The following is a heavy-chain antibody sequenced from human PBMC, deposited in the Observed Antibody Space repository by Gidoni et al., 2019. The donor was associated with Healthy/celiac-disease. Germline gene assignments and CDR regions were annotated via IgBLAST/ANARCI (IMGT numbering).Heavy chain of an antibody. J-gene: IGHJ6*02. CDR2: ISWNSGSI. D-gene: IGHD3-3*01. V-gene: IGHV3-9*01. CDR1: GFTFADYA. CDR3: ARGERITIFGVVIMARYYYYGMDV. Sequence: DVQMVESGGGLVQPGRSLRLSCAASGFTFADYAMHWVRQAPGKGLAWVSGISWNSGSIGYADSVKGRVTISRDNAKNSLYLQMNSLRAEDTALYYCARGERITIFGVVIMARYYYYGMDVWGQGTTVTVSS.